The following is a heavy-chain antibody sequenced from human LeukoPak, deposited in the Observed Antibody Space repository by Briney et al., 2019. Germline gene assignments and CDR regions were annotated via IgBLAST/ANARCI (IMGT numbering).Heavy chain of an antibody. V-gene: IGHV3-23*01. CDR2: ISGSGGST. D-gene: IGHD1-1*01. CDR3: VAGKPSDY. CDR1: GFTFSSHS. Sequence: AGGSLRLSCAASGFTFSSHSMNWVRQAPGKGLEWVSAISGSGGSTYYADSVKGRFTISRDNSKNTLYLQMNSLRAEDTAVYYGVAGKPSDYWGQGTLVTVSS. J-gene: IGHJ4*02.